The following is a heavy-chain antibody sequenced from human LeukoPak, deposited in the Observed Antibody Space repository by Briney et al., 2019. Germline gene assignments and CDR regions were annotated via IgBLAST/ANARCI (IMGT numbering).Heavy chain of an antibody. Sequence: AASVKVSCKASGSTFSDYHINWVRQASGQGPEWMGWINPKSGDASYQAFQGRVTMTRDTSISTAYMELNRLRSDDTAMYYCARGEYSNGYPYRLDSWGQGTLVTVSS. V-gene: IGHV1-2*02. J-gene: IGHJ4*02. CDR3: ARGEYSNGYPYRLDS. D-gene: IGHD3-16*01. CDR2: INPKSGDA. CDR1: GSTFSDYH.